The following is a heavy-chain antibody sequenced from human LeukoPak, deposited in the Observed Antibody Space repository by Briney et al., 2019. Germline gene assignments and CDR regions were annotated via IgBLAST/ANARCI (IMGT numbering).Heavy chain of an antibody. V-gene: IGHV3-33*08. CDR3: ARAITLLLWFGGKIDAFDI. D-gene: IGHD3-10*01. J-gene: IGHJ3*02. CDR1: GFTFSSYW. CDR2: IWYDGSQK. Sequence: PGGSLRLSCAASGFTFSSYWMHWVRQAPGKGLEWVGLIWYDGSQKYYGDSVKGRFTISRDNAKNSLYLQMNSLRAEDTAVYYCARAITLLLWFGGKIDAFDIWGQGTMVTVSS.